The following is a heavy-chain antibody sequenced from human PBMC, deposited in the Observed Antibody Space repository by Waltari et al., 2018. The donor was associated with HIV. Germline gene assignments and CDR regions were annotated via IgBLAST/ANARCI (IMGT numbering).Heavy chain of an antibody. CDR2: IWSDGYNK. J-gene: IGHJ3*02. D-gene: IGHD3-16*01. CDR1: GFTFSSDG. V-gene: IGHV3-33*06. Sequence: QVYLMESGGGVVQPGGSLKLSCAASGFTFSSDGMHWVRQAPGNGLEWVAVIWSDGYNKFYADSVRGRFTFSRDNSKYTLSLQMNSLRAEDTALYYCVKERGPFNGFDIWGQGTMVTVSS. CDR3: VKERGPFNGFDI.